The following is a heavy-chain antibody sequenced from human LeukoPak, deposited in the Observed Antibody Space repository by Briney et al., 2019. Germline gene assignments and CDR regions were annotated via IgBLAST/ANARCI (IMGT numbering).Heavy chain of an antibody. D-gene: IGHD3-22*01. J-gene: IGHJ6*02. CDR2: ISYDGSNK. Sequence: GRSLRPSCAASGFTFSSYAMHWVRQAPGKGLEWVAVISYDGSNKYYADSVKGRFTISRDNSKNTLYLQMNSLRAEDTAVYYCAREVYYDSSGTYYYYGMDVWGQGTTVTVSS. V-gene: IGHV3-30-3*01. CDR1: GFTFSSYA. CDR3: AREVYYDSSGTYYYYGMDV.